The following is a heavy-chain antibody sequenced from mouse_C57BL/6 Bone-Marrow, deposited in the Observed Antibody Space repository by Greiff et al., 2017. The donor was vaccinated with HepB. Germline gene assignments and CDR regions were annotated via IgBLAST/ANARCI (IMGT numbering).Heavy chain of an antibody. Sequence: EVKLMESGGGLVQSGRSLRLSCATSGFTFSDFYMEWVRQAPGKGLEWIAASRNKANAYTTEYSASVKGRFIVSRDTSQSILYLQMKALRAEDTAIYYCARDGNGSSYNAMDYWGQGTSVTVSS. D-gene: IGHD1-1*01. J-gene: IGHJ4*01. CDR1: GFTFSDFY. CDR3: ARDGNGSSYNAMDY. CDR2: SRNKANAYTT. V-gene: IGHV7-1*01.